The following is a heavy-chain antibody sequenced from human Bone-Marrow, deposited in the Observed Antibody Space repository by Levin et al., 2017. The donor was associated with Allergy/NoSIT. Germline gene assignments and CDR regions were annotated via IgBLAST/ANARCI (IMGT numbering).Heavy chain of an antibody. V-gene: IGHV3-30-3*01. CDR3: ARDRGVQQWEYYFDF. Sequence: PSETLSLTCAASGFTFSDYTMHWVRKAPGKGLEWMAVISHDGSSKYYADSVKGRFTISRDNSKNTLHLQMNSLSSEDTAVYYCARDRGVQQWEYYFDFWGQGTLVTVSS. CDR1: GFTFSDYT. J-gene: IGHJ4*02. D-gene: IGHD3-10*01. CDR2: ISHDGSSK.